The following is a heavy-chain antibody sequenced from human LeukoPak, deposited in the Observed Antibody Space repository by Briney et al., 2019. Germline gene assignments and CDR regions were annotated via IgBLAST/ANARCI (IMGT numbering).Heavy chain of an antibody. J-gene: IGHJ5*02. CDR3: ARYCSSTSCFNWFDP. Sequence: GASVKVSCKASGYTFTGYYMHWVRQAPGQGLEWMGGINPNSGGTNYAQKFQGRVTMTRDTSISTAYMELSRLRSDDTAVYYCARYCSSTSCFNWFDPWGQGTLVTVSS. V-gene: IGHV1-2*02. CDR2: INPNSGGT. D-gene: IGHD2-2*01. CDR1: GYTFTGYY.